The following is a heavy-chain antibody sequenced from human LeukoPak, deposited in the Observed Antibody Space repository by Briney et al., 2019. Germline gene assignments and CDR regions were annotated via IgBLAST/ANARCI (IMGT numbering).Heavy chain of an antibody. CDR1: GFTFSTYA. CDR2: SSGSGTST. CDR3: ARAKRGTPLPISYYHYAMDV. Sequence: GGSLRLSCAASGFTFSTYAMNWVRQAPGKGLEWVTGSSGSGTSTHYADSVKGRFTISRDNSKKTLYLQMNSLRVEDTAVYFCARAKRGTPLPISYYHYAMDVWGQGTTVTVSS. V-gene: IGHV3-23*01. J-gene: IGHJ6*02. D-gene: IGHD1-1*01.